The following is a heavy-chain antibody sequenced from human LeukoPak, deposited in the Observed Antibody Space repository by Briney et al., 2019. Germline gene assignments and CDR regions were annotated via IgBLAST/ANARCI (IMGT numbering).Heavy chain of an antibody. CDR3: ARDNCSGGSCYYYYGMDV. CDR1: GGTFSSYA. Sequence: ASVTVSCTASGGTFSSYAISWVRQAPGQGLEWMGWISAYNGNTNYAQKLQGRVTMTTDTSTSTAYMELRSLRSDDTAVYYCARDNCSGGSCYYYYGMDVWGQGTTVTVSS. D-gene: IGHD2-15*01. V-gene: IGHV1-18*01. J-gene: IGHJ6*02. CDR2: ISAYNGNT.